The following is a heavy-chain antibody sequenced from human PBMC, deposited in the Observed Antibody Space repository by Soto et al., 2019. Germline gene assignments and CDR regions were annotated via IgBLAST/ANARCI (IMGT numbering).Heavy chain of an antibody. Sequence: GASVKVSCKASGYTFTSYGISWVRRAPGQGLERMGWISAYNGNTNYAQKLQGRVTMTTDTSTSTAYMELRSLRSDDTAVYYCARGDPVPLPDTMVRGVITHDYWGQGTLVTVSS. V-gene: IGHV1-18*01. J-gene: IGHJ4*02. CDR2: ISAYNGNT. CDR1: GYTFTSYG. CDR3: ARGDPVPLPDTMVRGVITHDY. D-gene: IGHD3-10*01.